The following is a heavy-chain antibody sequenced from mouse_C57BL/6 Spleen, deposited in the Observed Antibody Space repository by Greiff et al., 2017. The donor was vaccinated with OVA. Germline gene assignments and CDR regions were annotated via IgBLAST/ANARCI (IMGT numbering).Heavy chain of an antibody. Sequence: QVQLQQPGAELVKPGASVKVSCKASGYTFTSYWMHWVKQRPGQGLEWIGRIYPSDSDTNYNQKFKGKATLTVDKSSSTAYMQLSSLTSEDSAVYYCAINYYGSSLDYWGQGTSVTVSS. V-gene: IGHV1-74*01. CDR2: IYPSDSDT. J-gene: IGHJ4*01. CDR1: GYTFTSYW. D-gene: IGHD1-1*01. CDR3: AINYYGSSLDY.